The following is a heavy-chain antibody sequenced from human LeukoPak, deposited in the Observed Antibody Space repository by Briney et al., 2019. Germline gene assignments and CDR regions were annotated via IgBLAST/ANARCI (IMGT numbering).Heavy chain of an antibody. V-gene: IGHV4-38-2*02. CDR2: IYHSGST. Sequence: PSETLSLTCTVSGYSISSGYYWGWIRQPPGKGLEWIGSIYHSGSTYYNPSLKSRVTISVDTSKNQFSLKLSSVTAADTAVYYCARARSGIAGFDPWGQGTLVTVSS. J-gene: IGHJ5*02. D-gene: IGHD6-13*01. CDR1: GYSISSGYY. CDR3: ARARSGIAGFDP.